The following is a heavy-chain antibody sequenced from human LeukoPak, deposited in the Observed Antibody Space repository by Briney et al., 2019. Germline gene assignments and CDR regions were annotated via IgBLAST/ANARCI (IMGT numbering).Heavy chain of an antibody. CDR3: AKDQLGYCSGGSCXXXDY. V-gene: IGHV3-23*01. CDR2: ISGSGGST. CDR1: GFTFSNYG. J-gene: IGHJ4*02. Sequence: GGSLRLSCAVSGFTFSNYGMSWVRQAPGKGLEWVSTISGSGGSTYYADSVKGRFTISRDNSKNTLYLQMNSLRAEDTAVYYCAKDQLGYCSGGSCXXXDYXXXXTXVTVS. D-gene: IGHD2-15*01.